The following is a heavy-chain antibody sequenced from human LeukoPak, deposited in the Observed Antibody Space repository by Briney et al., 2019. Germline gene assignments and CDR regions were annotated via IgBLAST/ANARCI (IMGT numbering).Heavy chain of an antibody. CDR2: FDPEDGET. Sequence: ASVKVSCKVSGYTLTELSMHWVRQAPGKGLEWMGGFDPEDGETIYAQKFQGRVTMTKDTSTDTAYMELSSLRSEDTAVYYCATDRIRTYYFDYWGQGTLVTVSS. CDR3: ATDRIRTYYFDY. V-gene: IGHV1-24*01. J-gene: IGHJ4*02. D-gene: IGHD5-18*01. CDR1: GYTLTELS.